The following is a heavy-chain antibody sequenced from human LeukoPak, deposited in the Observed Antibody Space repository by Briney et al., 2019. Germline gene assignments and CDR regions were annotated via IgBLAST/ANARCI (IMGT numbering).Heavy chain of an antibody. V-gene: IGHV3-11*01. D-gene: IGHD3-10*01. J-gene: IGHJ3*02. Sequence: GGPLRLSCAASGFTFSDYYMSWIRQAPGKGLEWVSYISSSGSTIYYADSVKGRFTTSRDNAKNSLYLQMNSLRAEDTAVYYCARILWFGECDAFDIWGQGTMVTVSS. CDR1: GFTFSDYY. CDR2: ISSSGSTI. CDR3: ARILWFGECDAFDI.